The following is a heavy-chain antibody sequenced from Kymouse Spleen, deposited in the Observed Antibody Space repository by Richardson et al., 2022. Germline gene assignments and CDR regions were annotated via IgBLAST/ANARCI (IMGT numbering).Heavy chain of an antibody. J-gene: IGHJ6*02. CDR1: GGSISSSSYY. D-gene: IGHD1-7*01. Sequence: QLQLQESGPGLVKPSETLSLTCTVSGGSISSSSYYWGWIRQPPGKGLEWIGSIYYSGSTYYNPSLKSRVTISVDTSKNQFSLKLSSVTAADTAVYYCARGITGTTRYYYYGMDVWGQGTTVTVSS. CDR2: IYYSGST. CDR3: ARGITGTTRYYYYGMDV. V-gene: IGHV4-39*01.